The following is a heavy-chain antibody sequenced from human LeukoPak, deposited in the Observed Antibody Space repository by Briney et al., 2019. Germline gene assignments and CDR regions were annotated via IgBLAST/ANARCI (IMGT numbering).Heavy chain of an antibody. D-gene: IGHD6-19*01. CDR3: ARVIAVAGTFDY. V-gene: IGHV3-53*01. J-gene: IGHJ4*02. Sequence: GGSLRLSCAASGFTVSSNYMSWVRQAPGKGLEWVSVIYSGGSTYYADSVKGRFTISRDNSKNTLYLQMNSLRAEDTAVYYCARVIAVAGTFDYWGQGTLVTVSS. CDR2: IYSGGST. CDR1: GFTVSSNY.